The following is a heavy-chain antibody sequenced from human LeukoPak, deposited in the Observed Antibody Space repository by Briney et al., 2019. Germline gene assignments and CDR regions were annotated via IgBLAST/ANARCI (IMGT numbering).Heavy chain of an antibody. CDR2: INLIDGST. V-gene: IGHV1-46*01. D-gene: IGHD6-19*01. J-gene: IGHJ4*02. CDR1: GYTFTSYY. Sequence: ASVKVSCKASGYTFTSYYMHWVRQAPGQGLEWMGIINLIDGSTRYAQKFQGRVTMTRDTSTSTVYMELSSLRSEDTAVYYCARESDIAVAGTGFDYWGQGTLVTVSS. CDR3: ARESDIAVAGTGFDY.